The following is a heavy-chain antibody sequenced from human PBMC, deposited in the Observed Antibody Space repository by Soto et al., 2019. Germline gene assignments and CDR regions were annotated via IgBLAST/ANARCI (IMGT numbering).Heavy chain of an antibody. CDR1: GFTFSSYS. CDR2: ISSSSSTI. V-gene: IGHV3-48*02. D-gene: IGHD3-3*01. CDR3: ARDGRFLEWLPPYYFDY. J-gene: IGHJ4*02. Sequence: GGSLRLSCAASGFTFSSYSMSWVRQAPGKGLEWVSYISSSSSTIYYADSVKGRFTISRDNAKNSLYLQMNSLRDEDTAVYYCARDGRFLEWLPPYYFDYWGQGTLVTVSS.